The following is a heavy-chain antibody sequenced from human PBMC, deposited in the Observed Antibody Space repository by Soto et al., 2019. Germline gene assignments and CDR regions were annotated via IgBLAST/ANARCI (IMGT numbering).Heavy chain of an antibody. Sequence: GXSVKVSCRASGGSFSSYAISWVRQAPGQGLEWMGGIIPIFGTPSYAQKFQGRVTITADESTSTAYMELSSLRSEDTAVYYCAREYRSSSGRFDNWGQGTLVTVSS. V-gene: IGHV1-69*01. J-gene: IGHJ4*02. D-gene: IGHD6-6*01. CDR2: IIPIFGTP. CDR3: AREYRSSSGRFDN. CDR1: GGSFSSYA.